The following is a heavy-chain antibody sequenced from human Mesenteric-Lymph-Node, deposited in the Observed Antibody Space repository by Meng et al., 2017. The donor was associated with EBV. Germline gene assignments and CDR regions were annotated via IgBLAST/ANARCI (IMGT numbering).Heavy chain of an antibody. CDR1: GGSISENDYN. V-gene: IGHV4-39*01. CDR2: IYYIGTT. CDR3: ARQDLTAAEYNWFAP. D-gene: IGHD2-2*01. J-gene: IGHJ5*02. Sequence: DPGPGLVKPSETLFPTCTVSGGSISENDYNWGWIRQPPGKGLEWVGSIYYIGTTYYKPSLKSRVTISADTSKNQFSLSLSSVTAADTAVYYCARQDLTAAEYNWFAPWGQGTLVTVSS.